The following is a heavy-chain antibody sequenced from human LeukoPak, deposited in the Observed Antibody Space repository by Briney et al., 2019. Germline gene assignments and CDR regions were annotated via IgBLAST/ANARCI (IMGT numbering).Heavy chain of an antibody. CDR1: GGTFSSYA. CDR2: IIPIFGTA. CDR3: ARDFVYCSSTSCYKPADHYYYYGMDV. V-gene: IGHV1-69*13. D-gene: IGHD2-2*02. Sequence: SVKVSCKASGGTFSSYAISWVRQAPGQGLEWMGGIIPIFGTANYAQKFQGRVTITADESTSTAYMELSSLRSEDTAVYYCARDFVYCSSTSCYKPADHYYYYGMDVWGQGTTVTVSS. J-gene: IGHJ6*02.